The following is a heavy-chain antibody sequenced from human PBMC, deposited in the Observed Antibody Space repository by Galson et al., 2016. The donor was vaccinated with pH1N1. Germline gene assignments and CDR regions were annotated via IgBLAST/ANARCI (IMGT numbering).Heavy chain of an antibody. CDR3: ARHYLVRDISTSGWFDP. D-gene: IGHD2-21*01. CDR2: FFHGVRT. CDR1: GGSISSSHYY. V-gene: IGHV4-39*01. J-gene: IGHJ5*02. Sequence: SETLSLTCTVSGGSISSSHYYWGWIRQPPGKGLEWIGSFFHGVRTYYKPSLQSRVTISVDTSRNQFSLKLTSVTAADTGVYYCARHYLVRDISTSGWFDPWGRGAQVTVAS.